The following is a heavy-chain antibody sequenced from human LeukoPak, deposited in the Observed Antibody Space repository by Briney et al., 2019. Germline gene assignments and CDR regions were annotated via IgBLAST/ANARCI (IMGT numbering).Heavy chain of an antibody. J-gene: IGHJ4*02. V-gene: IGHV3-30*03. CDR3: ARDYGDYAFDY. Sequence: GGSLRLSCAASGFTFSSYSMNWVRQAPGKGLEWVAVISYDGSNKHYADSVKGRFTISRDNSKNTLYLQMNSLRAEDTAVYYCARDYGDYAFDYWGQGTLVTVSS. D-gene: IGHD4-17*01. CDR2: ISYDGSNK. CDR1: GFTFSSYS.